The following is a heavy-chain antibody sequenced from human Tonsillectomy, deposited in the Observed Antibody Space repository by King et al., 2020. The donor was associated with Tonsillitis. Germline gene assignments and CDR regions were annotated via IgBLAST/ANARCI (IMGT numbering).Heavy chain of an antibody. CDR3: ARDVAVAGPTYGMDV. D-gene: IGHD6-19*01. CDR1: GFTFSSYS. Sequence: VQLVESGGGLVQPGGSLRLSCVASGFTFSSYSMNWVRQAPGKGLEWVSYISSRSGIIYYADSVKGRFTISRDNAKNSLYLQMNSLRAWDTAVYYCARDVAVAGPTYGMDVWGQGTTVTVSS. J-gene: IGHJ6*02. V-gene: IGHV3-48*01. CDR2: ISSRSGII.